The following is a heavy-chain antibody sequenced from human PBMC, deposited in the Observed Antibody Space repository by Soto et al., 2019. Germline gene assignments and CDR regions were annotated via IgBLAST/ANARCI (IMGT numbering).Heavy chain of an antibody. J-gene: IGHJ4*02. CDR3: ARGGEGWGEGLF. D-gene: IGHD3-10*01. V-gene: IGHV3-7*05. Sequence: EVQLVESGGGLVQPGGSLRLSCAASGFTFSAYWMTWVRQAPGKGLEWVANIKQDGRDKYYVDSVKGRFTISRDNAKNSLYLQRDSLRAEDTAVYYGARGGEGWGEGLFWGQGTLVTVSS. CDR1: GFTFSAYW. CDR2: IKQDGRDK.